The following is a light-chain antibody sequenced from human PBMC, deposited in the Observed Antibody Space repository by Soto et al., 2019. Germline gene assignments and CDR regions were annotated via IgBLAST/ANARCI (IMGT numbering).Light chain of an antibody. CDR2: ENN. CDR1: SSNIGAGYE. V-gene: IGLV1-40*01. J-gene: IGLJ1*01. CDR3: QSYDSSLSGYV. Sequence: QSVLTQPPSVSEAPGQRVTISCTGSSSNIGAGYEAHWYQQVPGTAPKLLIYENNNRPSGVPDRFSGSKSGTSASLAITGLQAEDDAEYYSQSYDSSLSGYVFGTGTKLTVL.